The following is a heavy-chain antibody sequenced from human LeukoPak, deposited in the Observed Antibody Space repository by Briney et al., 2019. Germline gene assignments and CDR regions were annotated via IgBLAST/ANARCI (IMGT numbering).Heavy chain of an antibody. Sequence: PGGSLRLSCAASGFTFSDYYMSWIRQAPGKGLEWVSYISSSGSTIYYADSVKGRFTSSRDNAKNSLYLQMNSLRAEDTAVYYCARVGGYCSSTSCWGENWFDPWGQGTLVTVSS. J-gene: IGHJ5*02. D-gene: IGHD2-2*01. CDR3: ARVGGYCSSTSCWGENWFDP. CDR2: ISSSGSTI. V-gene: IGHV3-11*04. CDR1: GFTFSDYY.